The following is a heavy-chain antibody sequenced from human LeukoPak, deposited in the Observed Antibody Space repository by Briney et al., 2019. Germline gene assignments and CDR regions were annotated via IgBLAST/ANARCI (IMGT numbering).Heavy chain of an antibody. D-gene: IGHD3-9*01. CDR3: TTDDILRYFAY. CDR1: GFTFSNSW. CDR2: IKSKTDGGTT. Sequence: GGSLRLSCEASGFTFSNSWMTWVRQAPGKGLEWVGRIKSKTDGGTTDYAAPVKGRFTISRDDSKNTLYLQMNSLKTEDTAVYYCTTDDILRYFAYWGQGTLVTVSS. J-gene: IGHJ4*02. V-gene: IGHV3-15*01.